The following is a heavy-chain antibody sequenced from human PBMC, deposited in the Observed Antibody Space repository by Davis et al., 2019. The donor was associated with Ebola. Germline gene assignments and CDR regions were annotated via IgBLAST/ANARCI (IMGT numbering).Heavy chain of an antibody. J-gene: IGHJ4*02. CDR2: IYYSGST. CDR1: GGSISSSSYY. V-gene: IGHV4-39*07. CDR3: ARGRGVAGLRYDY. Sequence: MPSETLSLTCTVSGGSISSSSYYWGWIRQPPGKGLEWIGSIYYSGSTYYNPSLKSRVTISVDTSKNQFSLKLSSVTAADTAVYYCARGRGVAGLRYDYWGQGTLVTVSS. D-gene: IGHD6-19*01.